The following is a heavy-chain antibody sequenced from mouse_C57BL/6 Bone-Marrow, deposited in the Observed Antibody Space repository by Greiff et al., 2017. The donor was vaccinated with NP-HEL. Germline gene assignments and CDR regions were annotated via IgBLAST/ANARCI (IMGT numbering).Heavy chain of an antibody. D-gene: IGHD1-1*01. V-gene: IGHV1-72*01. CDR2: IDPNSGGT. CDR3: AVTTVVAVYYAMDY. Sequence: QVQLKQPGAELVKPGASVKLSCKASGYTFTSYWMHWVKQRPGRGLEWIGRIDPNSGGTKYNEKFKSKATLTVDKPSSTAYMQLSSLTSEDSAVYYCAVTTVVAVYYAMDYWGQGTSVTVSS. J-gene: IGHJ4*01. CDR1: GYTFTSYW.